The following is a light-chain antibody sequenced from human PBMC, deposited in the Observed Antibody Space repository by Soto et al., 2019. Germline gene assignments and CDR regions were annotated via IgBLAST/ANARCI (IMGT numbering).Light chain of an antibody. CDR3: HQYDSSPLT. J-gene: IGKJ4*01. CDR1: QSVSSSY. V-gene: IGKV3-20*01. CDR2: GAS. Sequence: EIVLTQSPGTLPLSPGERATLSCRASQSVSSSYLAWYQQKPGQAPRLLIYGASSRATGIPDRFSGSGSGTDFTLTISRLEPEDFAVYYCHQYDSSPLTFCGGTKVEIK.